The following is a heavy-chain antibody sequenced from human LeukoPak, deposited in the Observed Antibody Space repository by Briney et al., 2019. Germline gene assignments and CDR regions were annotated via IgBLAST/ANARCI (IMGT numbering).Heavy chain of an antibody. D-gene: IGHD4-17*01. CDR2: ISWNSGSI. CDR3: AKDYGDYGAFDI. Sequence: GRSLRLSCAASGFTFDDNAMHWVRQAPGKGLEWVSGISWNSGSIGYADSVKGRFTISRDNAKNSLYLQMNSLRAEDTALYYCAKDYGDYGAFDIWGQGTMVTVSS. J-gene: IGHJ3*02. CDR1: GFTFDDNA. V-gene: IGHV3-9*01.